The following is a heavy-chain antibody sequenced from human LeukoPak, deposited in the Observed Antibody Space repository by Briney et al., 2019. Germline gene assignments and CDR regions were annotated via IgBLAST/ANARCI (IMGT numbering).Heavy chain of an antibody. Sequence: SGTLSLTCTVSGGSISSYYWSWIRQPPGKGLEWIGYIYYSGSTNYNPSLKSRVTISVDTSKNQLSLKLSSVTAADTAVYYCATTRREDGSGSFDYWGQGTLVTVSS. J-gene: IGHJ4*02. CDR3: ATTRREDGSGSFDY. V-gene: IGHV4-59*08. CDR2: IYYSGST. CDR1: GGSISSYY. D-gene: IGHD3-10*01.